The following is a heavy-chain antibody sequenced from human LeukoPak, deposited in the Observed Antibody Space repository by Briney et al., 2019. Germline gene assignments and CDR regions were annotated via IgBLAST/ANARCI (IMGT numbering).Heavy chain of an antibody. CDR2: ISRNGGHL. V-gene: IGHV3-9*01. Sequence: PGRSLRLSCASSGFTFDDYAMHWVRQAPGKGLEWVSSISRNGGHLNYAESVKGRFTISRDNAKNTLYLQMNSLRAEDTAVYYCAKPAGSRFLEWLIDYWGQGTLVTVSS. CDR1: GFTFDDYA. CDR3: AKPAGSRFLEWLIDY. J-gene: IGHJ4*02. D-gene: IGHD3-3*01.